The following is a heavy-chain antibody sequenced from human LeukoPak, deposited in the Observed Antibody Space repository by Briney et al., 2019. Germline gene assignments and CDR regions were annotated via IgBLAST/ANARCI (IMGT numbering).Heavy chain of an antibody. CDR1: GGSISSGGYY. D-gene: IGHD4-23*01. CDR3: ARDSGDYGGNSPWFDP. J-gene: IGHJ5*02. V-gene: IGHV4-31*03. Sequence: SETLSLTCTVSGGSISSGGYYWSWIRQHPGKGLEWIGYIYYSGSTYYNPSLKSRVTISVDTSKSQFSLELSSVTAADTAVYYCARDSGDYGGNSPWFDPWGRGTLVTVSS. CDR2: IYYSGST.